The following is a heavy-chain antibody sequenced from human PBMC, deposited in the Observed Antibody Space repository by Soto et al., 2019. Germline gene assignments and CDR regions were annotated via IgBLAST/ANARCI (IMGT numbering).Heavy chain of an antibody. CDR2: INPSGGST. J-gene: IGHJ3*02. D-gene: IGHD6-25*01. Sequence: GASVKVSCKASGYTFTSYDINWVRQATGQGLEWMGLINPSGGSTSYAQKFQGRVTMTRDTSTSTVYMELSSLRSEDTAVYYCARASGPTEDDAFDIWGQGTMVTVSS. CDR3: ARASGPTEDDAFDI. V-gene: IGHV1-46*01. CDR1: GYTFTSYD.